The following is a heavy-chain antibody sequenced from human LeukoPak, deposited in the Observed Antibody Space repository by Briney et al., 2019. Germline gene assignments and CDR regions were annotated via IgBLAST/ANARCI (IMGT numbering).Heavy chain of an antibody. V-gene: IGHV3-48*04. J-gene: IGHJ6*03. CDR2: ISTSSSAI. D-gene: IGHD7-27*01. CDR3: ARGPDWGTGPTFNYYMDV. CDR1: GFTFSSSS. Sequence: QTGGSLRLSCAASGFTFSSSSMNWVRQAPGKGLEWVSYISTSSSAIYYADSVKGRFTISRDNAKNSLYLQMNSLRAEDTAVYYCARGPDWGTGPTFNYYMDVWGKGTTVTVSS.